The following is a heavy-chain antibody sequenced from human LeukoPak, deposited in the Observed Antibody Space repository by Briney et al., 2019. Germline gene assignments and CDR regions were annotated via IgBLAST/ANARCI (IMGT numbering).Heavy chain of an antibody. CDR1: GFTFSSYS. CDR3: ARDQGAWFGELDFDY. V-gene: IGHV3-21*01. D-gene: IGHD3-10*01. J-gene: IGHJ4*02. CDR2: ISSSSGYI. Sequence: GGSLRLSCAASGFTFSSYSMNWVRQAPGKGLEWVSSISSSSGYIYYADSVKGRFTISRDNAKNSLFLQMNSLRAEDTAVYYCARDQGAWFGELDFDYWGQGTLVTVSS.